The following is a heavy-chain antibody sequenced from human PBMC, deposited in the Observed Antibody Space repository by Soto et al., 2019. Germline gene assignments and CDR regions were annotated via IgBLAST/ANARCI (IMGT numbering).Heavy chain of an antibody. V-gene: IGHV1-46*01. CDR3: ARERYGDYVAHYYYGMDV. J-gene: IGHJ6*02. Sequence: QVQLVQSGAEVKKPGASVKVSCKASGYTFTSYYMHWVRQAPGQGLEWMGIINPSGGSTSYAQKFQGGVTMTRDTSTSTVYMELSSLRSEDTAVYYCARERYGDYVAHYYYGMDVWGQGTTVTVSS. CDR1: GYTFTSYY. CDR2: INPSGGST. D-gene: IGHD4-17*01.